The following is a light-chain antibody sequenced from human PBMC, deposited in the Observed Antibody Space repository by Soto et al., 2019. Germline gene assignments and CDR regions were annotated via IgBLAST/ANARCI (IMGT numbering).Light chain of an antibody. CDR2: GAS. CDR1: QSVGSN. V-gene: IGKV3D-15*01. CDR3: QQYDNSPT. J-gene: IGKJ1*01. Sequence: VMTQSPATLSVSPGESATLSCRASQSVGSNLAWYQQKPGQGPRLLIYGASTRATGIQARFSGSGSGIEFTLTFRSLQSEDFAVYYCQQYDNSPTCGQGTKVDIK.